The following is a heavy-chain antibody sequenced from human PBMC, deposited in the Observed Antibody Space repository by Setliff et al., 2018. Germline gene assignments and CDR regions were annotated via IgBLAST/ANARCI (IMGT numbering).Heavy chain of an antibody. CDR3: ARLYIVVVVAATPAWFDP. J-gene: IGHJ5*02. Sequence: SETLSLTCAVSGYSISSGYYWGWIRQPPGKGLEWIGSIYHSGSTYYNPSLTSRVTISVDTSKNQFSLKLSSVTAADTAVYYCARLYIVVVVAATPAWFDPWGQGTLVTVSS. V-gene: IGHV4-38-2*01. CDR2: IYHSGST. D-gene: IGHD2-15*01. CDR1: GYSISSGYY.